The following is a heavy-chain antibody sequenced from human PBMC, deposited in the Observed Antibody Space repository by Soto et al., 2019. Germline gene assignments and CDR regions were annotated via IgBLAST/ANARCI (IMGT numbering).Heavy chain of an antibody. CDR2: ISYDGSNK. D-gene: IGHD3-10*01. CDR1: GFTFSSYG. V-gene: IGHV3-30*18. CDR3: AKDLVITMFRGVISYYGMDV. Sequence: ESGGGVVQPWRSLRLSCAASGFTFSSYGMHWVRQAPGKGLEWVAVISYDGSNKYYADSVKGRFTISRDNSKNTLYLQMNSLRAEDTAVYYCAKDLVITMFRGVISYYGMDVWGHVSTVTVSS. J-gene: IGHJ6*02.